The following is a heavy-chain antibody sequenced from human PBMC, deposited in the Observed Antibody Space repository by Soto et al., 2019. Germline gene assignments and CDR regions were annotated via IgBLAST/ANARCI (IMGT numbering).Heavy chain of an antibody. D-gene: IGHD2-15*01. CDR1: GFTFSSYA. J-gene: IGHJ4*02. V-gene: IGHV3-23*01. CDR2: ISGSGGST. Sequence: EVQLLESGGGLVQPGGSLRLSCAASGFTFSSYAMSWVRQAPGKGLEWVSAISGSGGSTYYADAVKGRFTISRDNSKNTLYRQMNSLRAEDTDVYDCADPLAATYDYWGQGTLVTVSS. CDR3: ADPLAATYDY.